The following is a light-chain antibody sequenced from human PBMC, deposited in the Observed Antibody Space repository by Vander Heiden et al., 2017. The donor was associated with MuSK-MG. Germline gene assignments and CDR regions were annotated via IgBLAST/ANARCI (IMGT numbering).Light chain of an antibody. Sequence: QSVLTQPPSASGTPGQRVTISCSGSRSNIGSNAVNWYQQLPGTAPKLLIYRNNQRPSGVPDRFSGSKSGTSASLAISGLQSEDEADYYCAAWDDSLNGYVFGTATKVTVL. CDR1: RSNIGSNA. J-gene: IGLJ1*01. CDR2: RNN. V-gene: IGLV1-44*01. CDR3: AAWDDSLNGYV.